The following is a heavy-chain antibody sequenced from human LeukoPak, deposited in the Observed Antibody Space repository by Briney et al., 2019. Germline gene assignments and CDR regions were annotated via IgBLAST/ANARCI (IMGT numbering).Heavy chain of an antibody. CDR3: AKDPRYCSTTSCSY. J-gene: IGHJ4*02. V-gene: IGHV3-23*01. Sequence: GGSLRLSCAASGFTFSSYVMTWVRQAPGKGLEWVSAISGSGGSTYYADSVKGRFTIFRDNSKNTLYLQMNSLRAEDTAVYYCAKDPRYCSTTSCSYWGQGTLVTVSS. D-gene: IGHD2-2*01. CDR1: GFTFSSYV. CDR2: ISGSGGST.